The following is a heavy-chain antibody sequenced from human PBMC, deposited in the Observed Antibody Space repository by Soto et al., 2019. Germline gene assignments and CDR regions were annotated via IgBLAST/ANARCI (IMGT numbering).Heavy chain of an antibody. CDR1: GFTFSSYA. CDR2: ISYDGSNK. CDR3: ARDLRGYGYGVEAINY. D-gene: IGHD5-18*01. J-gene: IGHJ4*02. V-gene: IGHV3-30-3*01. Sequence: QVQLVESGGGVVQPGRSLRLSCAASGFTFSSYAMHWVRQAPGKGLEWVAVISYDGSNKYYADSVKGRFTISRDNSKNTLYLQMNSLRAEDTAVYYCARDLRGYGYGVEAINYWGQGTLVTVSS.